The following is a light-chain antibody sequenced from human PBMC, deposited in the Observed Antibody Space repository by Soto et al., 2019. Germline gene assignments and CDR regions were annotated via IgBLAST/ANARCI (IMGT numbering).Light chain of an antibody. CDR3: QQYANLPSIT. Sequence: DIQMAQSPSSLSAFVGDRVTITCQASQDISNYLNWYQQKPGKAPKLLIYDASNLETGVPSRFSGSGSGTHFPFTISSLQPEDIATYYCQQYANLPSITFGPGTRLEIK. J-gene: IGKJ5*01. V-gene: IGKV1-33*01. CDR2: DAS. CDR1: QDISNY.